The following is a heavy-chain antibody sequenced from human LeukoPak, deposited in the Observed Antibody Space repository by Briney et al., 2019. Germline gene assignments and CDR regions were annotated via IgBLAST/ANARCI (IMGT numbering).Heavy chain of an antibody. V-gene: IGHV3-20*01. Sequence: GGSLRLSCSASGFTFDDYGMSWVRQAPGKGLEWVSGINWNGGSTGYADSVKGRFTISRDNAKNSLYLQMNSLRAEDTALYHCARDHRAGGFDPWGQGTLVTVSS. D-gene: IGHD3-10*01. CDR3: ARDHRAGGFDP. J-gene: IGHJ5*02. CDR2: INWNGGST. CDR1: GFTFDDYG.